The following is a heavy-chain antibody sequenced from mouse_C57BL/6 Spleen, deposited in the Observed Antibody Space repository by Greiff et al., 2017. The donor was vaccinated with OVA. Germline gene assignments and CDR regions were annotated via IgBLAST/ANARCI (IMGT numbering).Heavy chain of an antibody. J-gene: IGHJ2*01. CDR3: ARGETEYYFDY. V-gene: IGHV3-6*01. CDR2: ISYDGSN. CDR1: GYSITSGYY. Sequence: DVQLVESGPGLVKPSQSLSLTCSVTGYSITSGYYWNWIRQFPGNKLEWMGYISYDGSNNYNPSLKNRISITRDTSKNQFFLKLNSVTTEDTATYYCARGETEYYFDYWGQGTTLTVSS.